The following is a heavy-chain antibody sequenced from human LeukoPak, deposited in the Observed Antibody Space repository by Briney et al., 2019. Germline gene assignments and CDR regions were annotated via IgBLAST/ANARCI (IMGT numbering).Heavy chain of an antibody. CDR3: ARDYGDYGEYFDY. J-gene: IGHJ4*02. CDR2: ISSSSSTT. CDR1: GFHFSSYR. V-gene: IGHV3-48*02. D-gene: IGHD4-17*01. Sequence: GGSLRLSCAAHGFHFSSYRMNWVRQAPGKGQEWVSYISSSSSTTYYADSVKGRFTISRDNAKNSVFLQMNILRDEDTAVYYCARDYGDYGEYFDYWGQGTLVTVSS.